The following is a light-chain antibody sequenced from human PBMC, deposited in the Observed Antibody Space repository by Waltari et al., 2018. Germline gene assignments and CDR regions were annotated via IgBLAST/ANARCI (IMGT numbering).Light chain of an antibody. CDR2: DFS. V-gene: IGLV2-14*01. CDR1: SSDIGGYNY. J-gene: IGLJ2*01. CDR3: SSYTSSSTYVV. Sequence: QSALTQPASVSGSPGQSITISCTGTSSDIGGYNYVSWYQQHPGKAPKLIIYDFSKRPAGVSNRFAGSKSGNTASLTISGLQAEDEADYYCSSYTSSSTYVVFGGGTKLTVL.